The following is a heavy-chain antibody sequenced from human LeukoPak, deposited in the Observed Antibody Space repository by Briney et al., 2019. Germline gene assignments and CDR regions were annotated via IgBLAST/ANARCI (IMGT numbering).Heavy chain of an antibody. V-gene: IGHV3-53*01. CDR2: IHSGGNT. D-gene: IGHD2-15*01. CDR3: TRALKSGGSC. J-gene: IGHJ4*02. Sequence: GGSLRLSCAASGFTVSSSYMSWVRQAPGKGLEWVSVIHSGGNTYYADSVKGRFTISRDNSKNTLYLQMNSLRAEDTAVYYCTRALKSGGSCWGKEPLVTVS. CDR1: GFTVSSSY.